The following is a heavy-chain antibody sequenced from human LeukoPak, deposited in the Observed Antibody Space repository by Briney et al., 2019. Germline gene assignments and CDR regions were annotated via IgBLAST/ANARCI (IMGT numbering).Heavy chain of an antibody. V-gene: IGHV1-46*01. D-gene: IGHD3-22*01. CDR2: IDPSGGTT. CDR3: ARNFHDETSGYRRFDP. J-gene: IGHJ5*02. CDR1: GYSFTTYY. Sequence: ASVKVSCKASGYSFTTYYIHWVRQAPGQGLEWMGIIDPSGGTTNYAQRFQGRVTVTRDMSASTVYMELSSLRSEDTAVYFCARNFHDETSGYRRFDPWGQGTLVTVSS.